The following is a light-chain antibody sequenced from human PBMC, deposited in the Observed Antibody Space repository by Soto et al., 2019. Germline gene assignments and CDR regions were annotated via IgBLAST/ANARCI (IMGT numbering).Light chain of an antibody. V-gene: IGKV1-9*01. CDR2: ATS. J-gene: IGKJ2*01. CDR3: QQLHSYPYI. Sequence: DIQLTQSPSFVSASVGDRVTVTCRASQGISSYLAWYQQKPGKAPKLLSYATSTLQSGVTSRFSGSGSRTEYTLTISGLQPDDFATNNCQQLHSYPYIFGQRTKLEIK. CDR1: QGISSY.